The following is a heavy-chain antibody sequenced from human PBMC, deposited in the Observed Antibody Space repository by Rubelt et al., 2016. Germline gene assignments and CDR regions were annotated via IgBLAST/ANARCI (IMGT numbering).Heavy chain of an antibody. V-gene: IGHV3-23*04. CDR1: GFTFSSYA. J-gene: IGHJ4*02. D-gene: IGHD6-19*01. Sequence: EVQLAESGGGLVQPGGSLRLSCAASGFTFSSYAMSWVRQAPGKGLEWVSAISGSGGRTYYADSVKGRFTISRENSKNTLYLQMNSLRAEDTAVYYCAKDLGYSSGWYDGLDLDYWGQGTLVTVSS. CDR2: ISGSGGRT. CDR3: AKDLGYSSGWYDGLDLDY.